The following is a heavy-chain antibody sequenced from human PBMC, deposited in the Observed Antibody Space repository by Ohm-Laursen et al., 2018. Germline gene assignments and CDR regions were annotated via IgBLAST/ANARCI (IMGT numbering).Heavy chain of an antibody. CDR3: AKDSSGGYYCMHA. CDR1: GFTFDDYA. D-gene: IGHD3-10*01. J-gene: IGHJ6*02. Sequence: SLRLSCAASGFTFDDYAMHWVRQAPGKALEWVSGISRNSGSIGYADSVKGRFTISRDNAKNSLYLQMNSLRAEDTALYYCAKDSSGGYYCMHAWGQGTTVTVSS. V-gene: IGHV3-9*01. CDR2: ISRNSGSI.